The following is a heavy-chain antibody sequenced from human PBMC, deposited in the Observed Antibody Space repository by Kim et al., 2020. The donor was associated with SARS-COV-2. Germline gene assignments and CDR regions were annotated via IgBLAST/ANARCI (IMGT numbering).Heavy chain of an antibody. CDR3: ARDRGFVVVPKDWFDP. CDR2: ISAYNGNT. Sequence: ASVKVSCKASGYTFTSYGISWVRQAPGQGLEWMGWISAYNGNTNYAQKLQGRVTMTTDTSTSTAYMELRSLRSDDTAVYYCARDRGFVVVPKDWFDPWGQGTLVTVSS. V-gene: IGHV1-18*01. D-gene: IGHD2-2*01. J-gene: IGHJ5*02. CDR1: GYTFTSYG.